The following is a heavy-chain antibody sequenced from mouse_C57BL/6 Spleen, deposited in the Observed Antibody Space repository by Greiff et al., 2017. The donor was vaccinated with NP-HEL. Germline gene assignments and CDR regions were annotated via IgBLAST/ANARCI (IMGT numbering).Heavy chain of an antibody. J-gene: IGHJ3*01. V-gene: IGHV1-82*01. CDR2: IYPGDGDT. CDR1: GYAFSSSW. CDR3: AKETITGFAY. D-gene: IGHD1-1*01. Sequence: QVQLQQSGPELVKPGASVKISCKASGYAFSSSWMNWVKQRPGKGLERKGRIYPGDGDTNYNGKFKGKATLTADKSSSTAYMQLSSLTSEDSAVYFCAKETITGFAYWGQGTLVTVSA.